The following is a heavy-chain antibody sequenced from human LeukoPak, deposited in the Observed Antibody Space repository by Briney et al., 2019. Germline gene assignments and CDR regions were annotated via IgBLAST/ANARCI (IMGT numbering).Heavy chain of an antibody. J-gene: IGHJ4*02. V-gene: IGHV3-48*01. CDR3: ARDLNY. Sequence: GGSLRLSCTASGFTFSTYSMNWVRQAPGKGLEWVSYISSSSSTIYYADSVKGRFTISRDNAKNSLYLQMSSLKAEDTAVYYCARDLNYWGQGTLVTVSS. CDR1: GFTFSTYS. CDR2: ISSSSSTI.